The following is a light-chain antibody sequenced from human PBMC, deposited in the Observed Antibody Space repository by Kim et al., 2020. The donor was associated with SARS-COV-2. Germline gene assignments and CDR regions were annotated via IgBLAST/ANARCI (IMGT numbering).Light chain of an antibody. CDR1: SSDVGGYNY. CDR2: DVS. CDR3: SSYTSSSTWV. V-gene: IGLV2-14*04. J-gene: IGLJ3*02. Sequence: GPAIAISCTGTSSDVGGYNYVSWYQQHPGKAPKLMIYDVSKRPSGVSNRCSGSKSGNTAALTISGLQAEDEADYYCSSYTSSSTWVFGGGTQLTVL.